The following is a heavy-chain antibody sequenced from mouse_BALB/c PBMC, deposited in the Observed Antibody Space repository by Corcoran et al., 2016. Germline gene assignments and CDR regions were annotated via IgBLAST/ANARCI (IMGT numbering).Heavy chain of an antibody. D-gene: IGHD1-1*01. CDR2: IYPYNGGT. CDR1: GYTFTDYN. CDR3: ARGVYYYGSSSSWFAY. Sequence: EVQLQQSGPELVKPGASVKISCKASGYTFTDYNMQWVKQSHGKSLEWIGYIYPYNGGTGYNQKFKSKATLTVDNSSSTAYMELRSLTSEDSAVYYCARGVYYYGSSSSWFAYWGQGTLVTVSA. V-gene: IGHV1S29*02. J-gene: IGHJ3*01.